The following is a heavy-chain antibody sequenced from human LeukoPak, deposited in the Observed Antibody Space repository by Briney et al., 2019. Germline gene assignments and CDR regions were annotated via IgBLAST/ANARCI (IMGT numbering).Heavy chain of an antibody. J-gene: IGHJ6*02. CDR3: ATTGRCMDV. Sequence: SETLSLTCTVSGGAISSYYWSWIRQPPGKGLEWIGYIYYSGTTNYNPSLKSRVSISVDTSKNQFSLKLRSVTAADTAVYYCATTGRCMDVWSQGTTVTASS. D-gene: IGHD1-14*01. V-gene: IGHV4-59*12. CDR1: GGAISSYY. CDR2: IYYSGTT.